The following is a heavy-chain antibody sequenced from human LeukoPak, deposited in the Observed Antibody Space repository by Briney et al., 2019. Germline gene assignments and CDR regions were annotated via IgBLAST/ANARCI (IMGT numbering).Heavy chain of an antibody. CDR1: GGSISSYY. CDR3: ARSTVVTPFDY. J-gene: IGHJ4*02. CDR2: IYYSGST. Sequence: PSETLSLTCTVSGGSISSYYWSWIRQPPGKGLEWIGYIYYSGSTNYNPSLKSRVTISVDTSKNQFSLKLSSVTAADTAVYYCARSTVVTPFDYWGQGTLVTVSS. V-gene: IGHV4-59*01. D-gene: IGHD4-23*01.